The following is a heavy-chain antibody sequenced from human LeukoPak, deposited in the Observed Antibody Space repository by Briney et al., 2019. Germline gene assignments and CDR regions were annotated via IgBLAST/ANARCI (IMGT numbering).Heavy chain of an antibody. CDR1: GFTFSSYS. CDR3: ARAHIVVVTAYDY. D-gene: IGHD2-21*02. CDR2: ISSSSSYI. Sequence: KPGGSLRLSCAASGFTFSSYSMNWVRQAPGKGLEWVSSISSSSSYIYYADSVKGRFTISRDNAKNSLYLQMNSLRAEDTAVYYCARAHIVVVTAYDYWGQGTLVTVSS. J-gene: IGHJ4*02. V-gene: IGHV3-21*01.